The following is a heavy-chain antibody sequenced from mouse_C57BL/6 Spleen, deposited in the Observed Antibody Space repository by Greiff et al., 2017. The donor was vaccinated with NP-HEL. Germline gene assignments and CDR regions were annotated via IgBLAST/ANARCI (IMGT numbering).Heavy chain of an antibody. D-gene: IGHD1-1*01. CDR3: ARSGTVVAIYWYFDV. Sequence: QVHVKQPGAELVKPGASVKLSCKASGYTFTSYWMHWVKQRPGRGLEWIGRIDPNSGGTKYNEKFKSKATLTVDKPSSTAYMQLSSLTSEDSAVYYCARSGTVVAIYWYFDVWGTGTTVTVSS. CDR2: IDPNSGGT. CDR1: GYTFTSYW. V-gene: IGHV1-72*01. J-gene: IGHJ1*03.